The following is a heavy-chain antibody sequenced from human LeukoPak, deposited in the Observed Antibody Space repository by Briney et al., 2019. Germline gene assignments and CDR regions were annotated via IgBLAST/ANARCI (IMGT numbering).Heavy chain of an antibody. CDR2: INPSSGGT. V-gene: IGHV1-2*06. J-gene: IGHJ6*02. CDR3: ARADLGYCSGGSCYSDYYYYGMDV. CDR1: GYTFTGYY. Sequence: ASVKVSCKVSGYTFTGYYLHWVRQAPGQGLEWMGRINPSSGGTNYAQKFQGRVTMTRDTSISTAYMELSRLRSDDTAVYYCARADLGYCSGGSCYSDYYYYGMDVWGQGTTVTVSS. D-gene: IGHD2-15*01.